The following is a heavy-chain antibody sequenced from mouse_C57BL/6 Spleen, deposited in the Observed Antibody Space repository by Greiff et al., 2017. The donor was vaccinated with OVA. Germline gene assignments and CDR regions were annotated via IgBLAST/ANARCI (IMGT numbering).Heavy chain of an antibody. D-gene: IGHD2-1*01. V-gene: IGHV1-19*01. CDR1: GYTFTDYY. J-gene: IGHJ4*01. CDR2: INPYNGGT. Sequence: EVQLQQSGPVLVKPGASVKMSCKASGYTFTDYYMNWVKQSHGKSLEWIGVINPYNGGTSYNQKFKGKATLTVDKSSSTAYMELNSLTSEDSAVYYCAEGGYGNYVGGAMDYWGQGTSVTVSS. CDR3: AEGGYGNYVGGAMDY.